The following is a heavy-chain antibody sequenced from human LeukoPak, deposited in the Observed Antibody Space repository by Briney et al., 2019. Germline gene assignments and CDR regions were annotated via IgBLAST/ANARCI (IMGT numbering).Heavy chain of an antibody. Sequence: ASVKVSCKASGGTFSSYAISWVRQAPGQGLESMGGIIPIFGTANYAQKFQGRVTMTEDTSTDTAYMELSSLRSEDTALYYCATFIVVVPAATIDAFDIWGQGTMVTVSS. J-gene: IGHJ3*02. CDR2: IIPIFGTA. CDR3: ATFIVVVPAATIDAFDI. CDR1: GGTFSSYA. V-gene: IGHV1-69*06. D-gene: IGHD2-2*01.